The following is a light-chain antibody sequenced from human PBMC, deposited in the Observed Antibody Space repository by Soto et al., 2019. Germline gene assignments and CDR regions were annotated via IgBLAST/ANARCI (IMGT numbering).Light chain of an antibody. CDR3: SSYTSISTVV. CDR1: SSDIGGYDH. J-gene: IGLJ2*01. V-gene: IGLV2-14*01. CDR2: AVS. Sequence: QSVLTQPPSASGSPGQSVTISCTGTSSDIGGYDHVSWYRQDPGKAPKVMIYAVSNRPSGVSNRFSGSKTGNTASLTISGLQAEDEADYYCSSYTSISTVVFGGGTQLTVL.